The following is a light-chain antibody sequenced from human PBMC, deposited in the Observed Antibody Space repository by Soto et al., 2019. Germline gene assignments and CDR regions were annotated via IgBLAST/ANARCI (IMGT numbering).Light chain of an antibody. CDR2: ASS. CDR3: QQYGDWPLT. J-gene: IGKJ4*01. V-gene: IGKV3-15*01. Sequence: EIVLTQSPATLSVSPGERATLSCRASQSVGSNFAWYQQKPGQAPRLLIFASSTRATGVPARFSGSGSGTEFPLIISSLQSEDFAVYYCQQYGDWPLTFGGGAKVEIE. CDR1: QSVGSN.